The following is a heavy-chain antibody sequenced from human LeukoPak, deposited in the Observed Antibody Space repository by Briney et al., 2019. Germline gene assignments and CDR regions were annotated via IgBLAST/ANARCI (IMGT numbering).Heavy chain of an antibody. J-gene: IGHJ3*02. D-gene: IGHD2-21*01. CDR3: ACVVRGAFDI. CDR2: INPSGGST. V-gene: IGHV1-46*03. CDR1: GYTFTYYY. Sequence: GASVKVSCKASGYTFTYYYMHWVRQAPGQGLEWMGIINPSGGSTSYPQKFQGRVTMTRDTSTSTVYMELSSLRSEDTAVYYCACVVRGAFDIWGQGTLVTVSS.